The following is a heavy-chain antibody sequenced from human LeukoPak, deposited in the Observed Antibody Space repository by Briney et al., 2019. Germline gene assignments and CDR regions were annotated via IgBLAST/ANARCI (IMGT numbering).Heavy chain of an antibody. CDR2: INHSGST. V-gene: IGHV4-34*01. CDR3: ARGRYYFDY. Sequence: PSETLSLTCAVYGGSFSGYYWSWIRQPPGRGLEWIGEINHSGSTNYNPSLKSRVTISVDTSKNQFSLRLSSVTAADTAVYYCARGRYYFDYWGQGTLVTVSS. J-gene: IGHJ4*02. CDR1: GGSFSGYY.